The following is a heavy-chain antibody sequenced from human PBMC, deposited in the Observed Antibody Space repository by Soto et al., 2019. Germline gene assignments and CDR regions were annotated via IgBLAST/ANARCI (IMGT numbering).Heavy chain of an antibody. Sequence: GGSLRLSCAASGFTVSSNYMSWVRQAPGKGLEWVSVIYSGGSTYYADSVKGRFTISRHNSKNTLYLQMNSLRAEDTAVYYCARDRGGPPYYYGMDVWGKGTTVTVSS. CDR1: GFTVSSNY. CDR2: IYSGGST. D-gene: IGHD1-26*01. CDR3: ARDRGGPPYYYGMDV. J-gene: IGHJ6*04. V-gene: IGHV3-53*04.